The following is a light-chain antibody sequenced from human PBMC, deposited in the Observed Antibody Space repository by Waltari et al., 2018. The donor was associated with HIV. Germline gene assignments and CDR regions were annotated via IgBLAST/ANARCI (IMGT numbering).Light chain of an antibody. CDR1: RSVSSSH. V-gene: IGKV3-20*01. Sequence: VFTQSPGTLSLSPGERATLSCRASRSVSSSHLAWYQQKPGQAPRLLLYGASTRATGIPDRFSGSGSGTEFTLTVSRLEPEDFAVYYCQQYDSSPPGTFGQGTKVEIK. CDR2: GAS. CDR3: QQYDSSPPGT. J-gene: IGKJ1*01.